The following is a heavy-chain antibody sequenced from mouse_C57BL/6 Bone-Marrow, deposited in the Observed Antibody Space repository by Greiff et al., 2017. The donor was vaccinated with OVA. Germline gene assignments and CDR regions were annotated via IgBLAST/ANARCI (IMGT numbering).Heavy chain of an antibody. J-gene: IGHJ4*01. Sequence: EVQRVESGEGLVKPGGSLKLSCAASGFTFSSYAMSWVRQTPEKRLEWVAYISSGGDYIYYADTVKGRFTISRDNARNTLYLQMSSLKSEDTAMYYCTREDYSNYAMDYWGQGTSVTVSS. V-gene: IGHV5-9-1*02. D-gene: IGHD2-5*01. CDR1: GFTFSSYA. CDR3: TREDYSNYAMDY. CDR2: ISSGGDYI.